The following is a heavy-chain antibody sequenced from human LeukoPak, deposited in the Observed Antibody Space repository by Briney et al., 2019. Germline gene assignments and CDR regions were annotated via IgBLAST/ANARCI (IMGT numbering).Heavy chain of an antibody. CDR1: GGSIYSGSYY. CDR3: ARESYPMSSWFHYGLDV. J-gene: IGHJ6*02. Sequence: SQTLSLTCTVSGGSIYSGSYYWSWIRQHPGKGLEWIGYSYYDGTTAYNPSLKSRVSISVDTSKNQFSLRLTSVTAADTAVYYCARESYPMSSWFHYGLDVWGQGTTVTVSS. D-gene: IGHD6-13*01. V-gene: IGHV4-31*03. CDR2: SYYDGTT.